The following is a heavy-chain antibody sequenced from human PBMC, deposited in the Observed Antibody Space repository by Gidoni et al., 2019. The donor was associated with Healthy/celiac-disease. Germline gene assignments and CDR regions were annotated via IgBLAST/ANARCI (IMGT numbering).Heavy chain of an antibody. V-gene: IGHV4-39*01. CDR1: GGSISSSSYY. J-gene: IGHJ6*04. CDR2: IYYSGST. D-gene: IGHD6-19*01. CDR3: ARLAVDGMSSGPIYGMDV. Sequence: QLPLQESGPGLVKPSETLSLTCTVSGGSISSSSYYWGWIRQPPGKGLEWSGSIYYSGSTDYNPSLNSRVNISVDTSKTQFSLKRSSVTAADTSGYYCARLAVDGMSSGPIYGMDVWGKGTTVTVSS.